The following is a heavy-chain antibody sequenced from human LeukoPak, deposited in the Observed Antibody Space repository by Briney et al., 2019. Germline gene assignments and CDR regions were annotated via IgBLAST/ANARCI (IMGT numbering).Heavy chain of an antibody. CDR3: ALNGRITMVRGVIY. J-gene: IGHJ4*02. CDR1: GGSFSGYY. CDR2: INHSGST. D-gene: IGHD3-10*01. V-gene: IGHV4-34*01. Sequence: SETLSLTCAVYGGSFSGYYWNWIRQPPGKGLEWIGEINHSGSTNYNPSLKSRVTISVDTSKNQFSLKLSSVTAADTAVYYCALNGRITMVRGVIYWGQGTLVTVSS.